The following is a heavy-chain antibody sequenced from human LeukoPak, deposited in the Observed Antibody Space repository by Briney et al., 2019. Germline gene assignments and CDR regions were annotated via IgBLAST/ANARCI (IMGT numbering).Heavy chain of an antibody. V-gene: IGHV3-48*01. Sequence: GGSLRLSCAAYGFIFSSYSMTWVRQAPGKGLEWVSYISSSSSTIYYADSVKGRFTISRDNAKNSLYLQMNSLRAEDTAVYYCARDVRGSGSTWGQGSLVTVSS. CDR1: GFIFSSYS. D-gene: IGHD3-10*01. CDR3: ARDVRGSGST. CDR2: ISSSSSTI. J-gene: IGHJ5*02.